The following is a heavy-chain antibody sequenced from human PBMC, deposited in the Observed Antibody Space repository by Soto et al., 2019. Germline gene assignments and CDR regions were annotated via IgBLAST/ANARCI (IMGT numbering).Heavy chain of an antibody. J-gene: IGHJ3*02. CDR3: ARAAVGYSYPNAFDI. CDR2: INPNSGGT. D-gene: IGHD5-18*01. Sequence: ASVKVSCKASGYTFTGHYMHWVRQAPGQGLEWMGWINPNSGGTNYAQKFQGRVTMTRDTSISTAYMELSRLRSDDTAEYYCARAAVGYSYPNAFDIWGQGTMVTVSS. V-gene: IGHV1-2*02. CDR1: GYTFTGHY.